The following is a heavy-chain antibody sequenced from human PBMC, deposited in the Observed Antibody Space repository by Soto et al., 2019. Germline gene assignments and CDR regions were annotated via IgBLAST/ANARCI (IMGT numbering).Heavy chain of an antibody. CDR3: ARGRTLITGTSFDY. V-gene: IGHV4-34*01. CDR1: GGSFSGYY. Sequence: PSETLSLTCAVYGGSFSGYYWTWIRQPPGKGLEWIGEINHSGSTNYKPSLTSRVTISVDTSKNQLSLKMSSVTAADTAVYCCARGRTLITGTSFDYWGQGTLVTVSS. CDR2: INHSGST. D-gene: IGHD1-20*01. J-gene: IGHJ4*02.